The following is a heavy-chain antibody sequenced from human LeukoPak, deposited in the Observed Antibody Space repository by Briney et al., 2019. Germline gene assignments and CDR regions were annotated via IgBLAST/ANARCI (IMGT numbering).Heavy chain of an antibody. CDR3: ARASTTFAD. D-gene: IGHD1-14*01. Sequence: PSETLSLTCSVSGGSITSYYWSWIRQPPGKGLEWIGHVSDGGRTNYSPSLRSRVSISVDTSKNQFSLKLNSLTAPGAAVYFCARASTTFADWGQGPLVTVSS. J-gene: IGHJ4*02. CDR2: VSDGGRT. V-gene: IGHV4-59*01. CDR1: GGSITSYY.